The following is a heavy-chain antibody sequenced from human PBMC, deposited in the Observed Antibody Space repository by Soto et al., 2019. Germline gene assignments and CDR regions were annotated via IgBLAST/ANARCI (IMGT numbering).Heavy chain of an antibody. J-gene: IGHJ4*02. Sequence: GGSLRLSCAASGFTFSRNWMSWVRQAPGKGLEWVANIKQDGGEKYYVDSVKGRFIISRDNAKNSLYLQMNSLRAEDTAVYFCARVEWRSSGWLDYWGQGTLVTVSS. D-gene: IGHD6-19*01. CDR2: IKQDGGEK. V-gene: IGHV3-7*05. CDR1: GFTFSRNW. CDR3: ARVEWRSSGWLDY.